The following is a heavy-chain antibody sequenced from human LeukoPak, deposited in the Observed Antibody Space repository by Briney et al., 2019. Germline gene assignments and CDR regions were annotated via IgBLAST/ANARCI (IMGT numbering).Heavy chain of an antibody. J-gene: IGHJ4*02. V-gene: IGHV3-66*01. D-gene: IGHD3-9*01. CDR3: ALGLVTDY. CDR2: IYSGGST. Sequence: GGSLRLSCSPSGFTVSINFMSWVPHAPGEGVEWVLVIYSGGSTYYADSVKGRFTISRDNSKNTLYRQMNRLRVEDTAVYYCALGLVTDYWGQGTLVTVSS. CDR1: GFTVSINF.